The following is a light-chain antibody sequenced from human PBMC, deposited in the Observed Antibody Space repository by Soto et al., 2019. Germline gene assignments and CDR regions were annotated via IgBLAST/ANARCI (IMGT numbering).Light chain of an antibody. CDR3: QQTYCTPIT. J-gene: IGKJ5*01. V-gene: IGKV1-39*01. Sequence: DIQMTQSPSSLSASVGDRVTIRCRASQTVRTYLNWYQQKPGKAPILLIYAASSLPSAVPPRFTGAGSETDFTLTISSLQPEDFGTYYCQQTYCTPITFGQGTRLE. CDR2: AAS. CDR1: QTVRTY.